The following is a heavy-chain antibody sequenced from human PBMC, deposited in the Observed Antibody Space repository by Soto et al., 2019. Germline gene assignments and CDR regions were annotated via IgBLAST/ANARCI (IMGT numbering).Heavy chain of an antibody. CDR1: GFTFSSYS. CDR3: ARDGLVVVPGAFDI. J-gene: IGHJ3*02. V-gene: IGHV3-48*02. CDR2: ISSSSSTI. Sequence: GGSLRLSCAASGFTFSSYSMYWVRQAPGKGLEWVSYISSSSSTIYYADSVKGRFAISRDNAKNSLYLQMNSLRDEDTAVYYCARDGLVVVPGAFDIWGQGTMVTVSS. D-gene: IGHD3-22*01.